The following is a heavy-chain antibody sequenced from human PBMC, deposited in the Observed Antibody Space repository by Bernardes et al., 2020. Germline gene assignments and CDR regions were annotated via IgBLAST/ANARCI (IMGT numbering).Heavy chain of an antibody. J-gene: IGHJ5*02. D-gene: IGHD3-16*01. CDR2: IYHTGTT. CDR3: ARDQYGGYNWFDP. V-gene: IGHV4-30-4*01. CDR1: GGFISTGDYY. Sequence: SETLSLTCTVSGGFISTGDYYWSWIRQPPGKGPEWIGYIYHTGTTYYNPSLRSRVDISVDTSKNQFYLNLRSLTAADTAVYYCARDQYGGYNWFDPWGQGILVTVSS.